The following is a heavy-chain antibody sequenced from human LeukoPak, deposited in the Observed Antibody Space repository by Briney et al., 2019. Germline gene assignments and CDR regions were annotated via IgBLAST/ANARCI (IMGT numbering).Heavy chain of an antibody. CDR3: AREGITIFGVVIRNAFDI. Sequence: PGGSLRLSCAASGFTFSSYAMSWVRQAPGKGLEWVSAISGSGGSTYYADSVKGRFTISRDNAKNSLYLQMNSLRAEDTAVYYCAREGITIFGVVIRNAFDIWGQGTMVTVSS. D-gene: IGHD3-3*01. V-gene: IGHV3-23*01. CDR1: GFTFSSYA. CDR2: ISGSGGST. J-gene: IGHJ3*02.